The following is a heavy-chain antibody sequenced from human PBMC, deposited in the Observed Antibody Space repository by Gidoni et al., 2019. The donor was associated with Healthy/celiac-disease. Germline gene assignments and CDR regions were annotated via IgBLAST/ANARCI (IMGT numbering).Heavy chain of an antibody. CDR2: IYHSGSP. Sequence: QLQLQESGSGLVKPSQTLSLTCAVSGGPISSGGYSWRWIRQPPGKGLEWIGYIYHSGSPYYHPSLKSRVTISVDRSKNQFSLKLSSVTAADTAVYYCARGINNFLFDYWGQGTLVTVSS. J-gene: IGHJ4*02. CDR3: ARGINNFLFDY. V-gene: IGHV4-30-2*01. D-gene: IGHD1-20*01. CDR1: GGPISSGGYS.